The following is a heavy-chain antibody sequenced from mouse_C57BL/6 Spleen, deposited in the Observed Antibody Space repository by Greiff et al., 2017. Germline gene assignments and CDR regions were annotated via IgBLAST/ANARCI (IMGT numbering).Heavy chain of an antibody. CDR2: IWSGGST. V-gene: IGHV2-2*01. J-gene: IGHJ1*03. CDR1: GFSLTSYG. D-gene: IGHD1-1*01. Sequence: VQLQESGPGLVQPSQCLYITCTASGFSLTSYGVHWVRQSPGKGLEWLGVIWSGGSTDYNAAFISRLSISMDNSKSQVFFKMNSLQADDTAIYYCARNSDYGSSSWYFDVWGTGTTVTVSS. CDR3: ARNSDYGSSSWYFDV.